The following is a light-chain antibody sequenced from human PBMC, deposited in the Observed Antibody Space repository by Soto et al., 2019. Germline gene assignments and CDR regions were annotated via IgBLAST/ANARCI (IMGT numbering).Light chain of an antibody. CDR3: AAWDDRLSAYV. Sequence: QSVLTQPPSASGTPGQGVTIHCSGGVSDIGSNSVNWYQQLPGTAPKLLIYNNNQRPSGVPDRFSGSKSGTSASLAISGLQSEDEAEYFCAAWDDRLSAYVFGTGTKVTVL. J-gene: IGLJ1*01. CDR2: NNN. CDR1: VSDIGSNS. V-gene: IGLV1-44*01.